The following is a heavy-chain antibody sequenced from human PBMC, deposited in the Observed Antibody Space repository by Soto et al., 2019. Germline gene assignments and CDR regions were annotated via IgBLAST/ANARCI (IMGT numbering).Heavy chain of an antibody. Sequence: QVQLVQSGAEVKPPGASVKVSCKASGYTFTGHYMHWARQVSGRRLEFLGWLKPDNGGTYYAPKFQGRVTFTRDTSNTSAYMEMSGLLSDDSAVYFCAQDLCPLGSGSPCPTFGMDLWGQGTTVAVSS. CDR3: AQDLCPLGSGSPCPTFGMDL. CDR1: GYTFTGHY. CDR2: LKPDNGGT. V-gene: IGHV1-2*02. J-gene: IGHJ6*02. D-gene: IGHD3-10*01.